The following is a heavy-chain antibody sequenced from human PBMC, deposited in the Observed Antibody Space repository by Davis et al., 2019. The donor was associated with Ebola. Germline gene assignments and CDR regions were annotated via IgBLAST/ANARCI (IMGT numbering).Heavy chain of an antibody. D-gene: IGHD6-19*01. CDR2: INHSGST. V-gene: IGHV4-34*01. Sequence: MPSETLSLTCAVYGGSFSGYYWSWIRQPPGKGLEWIGEINHSGSTNYNPSLKSRVTISVDTSQNQFSLKLTSVTAADTAVYYCARGAGAAVAQLLWGQGTMVTVSS. CDR1: GGSFSGYY. J-gene: IGHJ3*01. CDR3: ARGAGAAVAQLL.